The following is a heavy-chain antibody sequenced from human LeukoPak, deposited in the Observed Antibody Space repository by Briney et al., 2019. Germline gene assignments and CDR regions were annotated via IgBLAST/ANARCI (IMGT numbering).Heavy chain of an antibody. CDR2: INTNTGNP. CDR1: GYTFTNYA. J-gene: IGHJ4*02. D-gene: IGHD3-22*01. CDR3: AREEYYDSSAPTNFDY. V-gene: IGHV7-4-1*02. Sequence: ASVKVSCKASGYTFTNYAMNWVRQAPEQGLEWMGWINTNTGNPTYAQGFTGRFVFSLDTSVTTAYLQISSLKAEDTAVYYCAREEYYDSSAPTNFDYWGQGTLVTVSS.